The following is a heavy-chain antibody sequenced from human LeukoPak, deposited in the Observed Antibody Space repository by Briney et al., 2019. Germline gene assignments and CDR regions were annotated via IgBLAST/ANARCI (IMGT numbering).Heavy chain of an antibody. V-gene: IGHV4-59*13. CDR1: GGSMTSDY. J-gene: IGHJ4*02. CDR3: AKGSGWYFY. CDR2: VHYSGRT. Sequence: PSETLSLTCSVSGGSMTSDYWSWIRQPPGKGLEWIAYVHYSGRTNYNPSLKSRVTISLDTAKNQFSLKATSVTAADTAMYYCAKGSGWYFYWGQGILVTVSS. D-gene: IGHD6-19*01.